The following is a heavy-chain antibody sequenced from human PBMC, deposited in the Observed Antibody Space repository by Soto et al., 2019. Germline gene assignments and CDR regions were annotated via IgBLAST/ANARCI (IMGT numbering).Heavy chain of an antibody. CDR3: ARDDRAYYYYYYGMDV. J-gene: IGHJ6*02. V-gene: IGHV3-7*01. CDR1: GFTFSSYW. Sequence: HPGGSLRLSCAASGFTFSSYWMSWVRQAPGKGLEWVANIKQDGSEKYYVDSVKGRFTISRDNAKNSLYLQMNSLRAEDTAVYYCARDDRAYYYYYYGMDVWGQGTTVTVSS. D-gene: IGHD3-22*01. CDR2: IKQDGSEK.